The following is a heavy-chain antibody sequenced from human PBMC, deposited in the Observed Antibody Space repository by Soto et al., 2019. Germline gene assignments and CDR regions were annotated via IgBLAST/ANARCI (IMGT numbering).Heavy chain of an antibody. D-gene: IGHD2-2*01. Sequence: LRLSCAASGFIFRSYWMSWVRQAPGKGLEWGANIKKDGSEKYYVDSVKGRFTISRDNAKTSLYLQMDSLRAEETAVYDCARGNWLSAPAALYYFDYWGQGALVTVSS. CDR2: IKKDGSEK. V-gene: IGHV3-7*01. CDR3: ARGNWLSAPAALYYFDY. CDR1: GFIFRSYW. J-gene: IGHJ4*02.